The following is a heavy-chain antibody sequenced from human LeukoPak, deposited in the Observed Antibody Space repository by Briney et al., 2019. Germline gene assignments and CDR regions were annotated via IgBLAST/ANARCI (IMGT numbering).Heavy chain of an antibody. J-gene: IGHJ4*02. CDR3: TTDEVAAGPFDY. CDR1: GFTFSNAW. CDR2: IKSKTDGGTT. D-gene: IGHD6-13*01. Sequence: GGSLRLSCAASGFTFSNAWMSWVRQAPGKGLEWVGRIKSKTDGGTTDYAAPVKGRFTISRDASKNTLYLQMNSLKTEDTAVYYCTTDEVAAGPFDYWGQGTLVTVSS. V-gene: IGHV3-15*01.